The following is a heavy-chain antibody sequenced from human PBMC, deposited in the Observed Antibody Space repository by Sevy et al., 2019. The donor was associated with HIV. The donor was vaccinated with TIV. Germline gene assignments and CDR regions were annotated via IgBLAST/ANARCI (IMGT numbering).Heavy chain of an antibody. V-gene: IGHV6-1*01. CDR1: GDSVSSNSAA. D-gene: IGHD2-2*01. CDR3: ARTLGDIVVVPAAHYYYYYGMDV. CDR2: TYYRSKWYD. Sequence: SQTLSLTCAISGDSVSSNSAAWNWIRQSPSGGLEWLGRTYYRSKWYDDYAVSVKSRITINPDTSKNQFSLQLNSVTPEDTAVYYCARTLGDIVVVPAAHYYYYYGMDVWGQGTTVTVSS. J-gene: IGHJ6*02.